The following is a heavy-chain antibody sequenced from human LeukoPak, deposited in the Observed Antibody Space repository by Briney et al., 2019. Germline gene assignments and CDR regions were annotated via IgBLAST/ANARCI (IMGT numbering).Heavy chain of an antibody. CDR2: IWYDGSNE. CDR3: AREGCSSTSCRWYYYYYMDV. J-gene: IGHJ6*03. D-gene: IGHD2-2*01. V-gene: IGHV3-33*08. CDR1: GFTFSSYG. Sequence: GGSLRLSCAASGFTFSSYGMHWVRQAPGKGLEWVAIIWYDGSNEYYVDTVRGRFTISRDNSRNTLYLQMNSLRAEDTAVYYCAREGCSSTSCRWYYYYYMDVWGKGTTVTVSS.